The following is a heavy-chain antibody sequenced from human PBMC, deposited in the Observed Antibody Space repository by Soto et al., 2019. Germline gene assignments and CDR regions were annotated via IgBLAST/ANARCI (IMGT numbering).Heavy chain of an antibody. V-gene: IGHV1-2*02. J-gene: IGHJ1*01. CDR1: GYTFTGYY. CDR2: INPNSGGT. Sequence: GASVKVSCKASGYTFTGYYMHWVRQAPGQGLEWMGWINPNSGGTNYAQKFQGRVTMTRDTSISTAYMELSRLRSDDTAVYYCASSFSGSGWYGYFQHWGQGPLVTVSP. D-gene: IGHD6-19*01. CDR3: ASSFSGSGWYGYFQH.